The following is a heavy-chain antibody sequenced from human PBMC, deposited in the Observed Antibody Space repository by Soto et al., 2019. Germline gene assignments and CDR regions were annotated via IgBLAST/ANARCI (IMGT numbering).Heavy chain of an antibody. CDR1: GGTFSSYA. Sequence: QVQLVQSGAEVKKPGSSVKVSCKASGGTFSSYAISWVRQAPGQGLEWMGGIIPIVGTANYAQKFQGRVTVNEDGSTSAAYMELSSLRSEDTDVYYCARGVGTLFGVVTLSHNWFAPWGQGTLVTVSS. CDR3: ARGVGTLFGVVTLSHNWFAP. CDR2: IIPIVGTA. D-gene: IGHD3-3*01. J-gene: IGHJ5*02. V-gene: IGHV1-69*01.